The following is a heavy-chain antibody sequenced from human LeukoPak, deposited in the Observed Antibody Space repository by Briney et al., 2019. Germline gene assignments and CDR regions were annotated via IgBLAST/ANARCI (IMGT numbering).Heavy chain of an antibody. CDR3: ARGHPYCGGDCHFSDY. CDR1: GYTFTSYD. D-gene: IGHD2-21*02. V-gene: IGHV1-8*01. CDR2: MNPNSGNT. J-gene: IGHJ4*02. Sequence: ASVKVSCKASGYTFTSYDINWVRQATGQGLEWMGWMNPNSGNTGYAQKFQGRVTMTRNTSISTAYMELSSLRSEDTAVYYCARGHPYCGGDCHFSDYWGQGTLVTVSS.